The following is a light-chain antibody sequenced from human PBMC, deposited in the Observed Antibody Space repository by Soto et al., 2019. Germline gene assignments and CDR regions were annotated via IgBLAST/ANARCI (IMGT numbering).Light chain of an antibody. CDR2: DAS. J-gene: IGKJ4*01. CDR1: QSVSYH. Sequence: EIVLTQSPATLSLSPGERAILSCRASQSVSYHMAWYQQKPGQAPRLLISDASNRATGIPARFSGSGSGTDFTLTIRSLDPEDSAVYYCQQRNNWPPVTFGGGTKVEIK. CDR3: QQRNNWPPVT. V-gene: IGKV3-11*01.